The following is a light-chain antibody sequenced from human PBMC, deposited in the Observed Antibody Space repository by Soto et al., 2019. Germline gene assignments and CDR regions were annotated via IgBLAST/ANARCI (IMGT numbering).Light chain of an antibody. J-gene: IGLJ2*01. CDR1: SSNIGSNY. CDR3: SAWDDSLRAVV. CDR2: RNN. Sequence: QSVLTQPPSASGTPGQRVTISCSGSSSNIGSNYVYWYQQLPGTAPKLLIYRNNQRPSGVPDRFSGSKSGTSASLAISGRRSEDEADYYCSAWDDSLRAVVFGGGTKLTVL. V-gene: IGLV1-47*01.